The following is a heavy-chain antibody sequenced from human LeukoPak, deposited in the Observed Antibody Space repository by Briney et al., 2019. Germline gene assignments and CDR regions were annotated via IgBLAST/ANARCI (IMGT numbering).Heavy chain of an antibody. CDR1: GYSFTSYW. J-gene: IGHJ1*01. CDR2: IYPGDSDT. V-gene: IGHV5-51*01. Sequence: GESLKISWKGSGYSFTSYWIGWVRQMPGKGLEWMGIIYPGDSDTRYSPSFQGQVTISADKSISTAYLQWSSLKASDTAMYYCARSSNYYDSSGYPAEYFQHWGQGTLVTVSS. D-gene: IGHD3-22*01. CDR3: ARSSNYYDSSGYPAEYFQH.